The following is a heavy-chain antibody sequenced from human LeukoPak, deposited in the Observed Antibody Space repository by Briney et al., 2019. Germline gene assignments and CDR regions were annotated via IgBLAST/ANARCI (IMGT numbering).Heavy chain of an antibody. CDR1: GFSISSGHY. J-gene: IGHJ4*02. V-gene: IGHV4-38-2*02. CDR3: ARIFIRNGYSSYFDC. Sequence: SETLPLTCTVSGFSISSGHYWGWVRQPPGAGLEWIGSVYQSGTTYYNSSLKSRVTTSVDMSKNQFSLRLRPVTAADTAVYYCARIFIRNGYSSYFDCWGQGTLVTVSS. D-gene: IGHD5-18*01. CDR2: VYQSGTT.